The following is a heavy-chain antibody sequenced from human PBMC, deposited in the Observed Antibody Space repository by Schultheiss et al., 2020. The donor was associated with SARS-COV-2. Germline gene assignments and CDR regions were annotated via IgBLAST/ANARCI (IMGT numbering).Heavy chain of an antibody. CDR3: ARAGLDGRFDP. CDR1: GYTFTGYY. D-gene: IGHD1-14*01. V-gene: IGHV1-2*06. J-gene: IGHJ5*02. Sequence: ASVKVSCKTSGYTFTGYYMHWVRQAPGQGLEWMGRINPNSGGTNYAQKFQGRVTMTRDTSISIAYMEVSRLRSDDTAVYYCARAGLDGRFDPWGQGTLVTDSS. CDR2: INPNSGGT.